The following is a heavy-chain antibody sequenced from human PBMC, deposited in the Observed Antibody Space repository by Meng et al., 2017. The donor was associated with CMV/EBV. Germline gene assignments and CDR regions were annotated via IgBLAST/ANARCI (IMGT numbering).Heavy chain of an antibody. V-gene: IGHV3-74*03. Sequence: CAASGFTFSDYWMHWVRQAPGKGLVWVSRIKYDGRSTTYADSVKGRFTISRDNAQNTVYLQMNSLRAEDTAVYYCAKYCSSGACLDYWGQGTLVTVSS. J-gene: IGHJ4*02. CDR1: GFTFSDYW. CDR3: AKYCSSGACLDY. D-gene: IGHD2-2*01. CDR2: IKYDGRST.